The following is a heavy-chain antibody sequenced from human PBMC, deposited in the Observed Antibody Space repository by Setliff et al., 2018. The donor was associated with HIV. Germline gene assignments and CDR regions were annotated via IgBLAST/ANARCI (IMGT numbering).Heavy chain of an antibody. Sequence: SLTCTVSGGSMSSSSYYWGWIRQPPGKGLEWIGSIYYSGSTYYNPSLKSRVTISVDTSKNQFSLKLSSVTAADTAVFYCARGSQWELLPYFDYWGQGTLVTVSS. D-gene: IGHD1-26*01. V-gene: IGHV4-39*07. CDR3: ARGSQWELLPYFDY. CDR2: IYYSGST. CDR1: GGSMSSSSYY. J-gene: IGHJ4*02.